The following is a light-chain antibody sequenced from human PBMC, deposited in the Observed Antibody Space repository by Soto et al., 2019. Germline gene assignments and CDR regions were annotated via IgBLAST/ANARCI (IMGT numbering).Light chain of an antibody. V-gene: IGLV1-47*02. Sequence: QAVLTQPPSASGTPGQRVTISCSGSNSNIGRDFVYWFQQLPGTAPKLLIYTNNQRPSGVPDRFSGSKSGTSASLAISGLRSEDEADYCCAAWDDSLSAWVFGGGTKLTVL. CDR3: AAWDDSLSAWV. CDR2: TNN. CDR1: NSNIGRDF. J-gene: IGLJ3*02.